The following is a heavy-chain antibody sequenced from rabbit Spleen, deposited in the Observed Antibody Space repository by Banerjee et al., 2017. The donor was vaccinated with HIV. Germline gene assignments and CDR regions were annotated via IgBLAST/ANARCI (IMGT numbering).Heavy chain of an antibody. Sequence: QQQLVESGGGLVKPGASLTLTCKASGFDFSNYGVSWVRQAPGKGLEWIGYIEPIFGNTYYANWVNGRFTISSHNAQNTLHLQLSSLTAADTATYFCVRDQAGDADYGPYYLNLWGQGTLVTVS. CDR2: IEPIFGNT. J-gene: IGHJ4*01. CDR1: GFDFSNYG. V-gene: IGHV1S47*01. D-gene: IGHD2-1*01. CDR3: VRDQAGDADYGPYYLNL.